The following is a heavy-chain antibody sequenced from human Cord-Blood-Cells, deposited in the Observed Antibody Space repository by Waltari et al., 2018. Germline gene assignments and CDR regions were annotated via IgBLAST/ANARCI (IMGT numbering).Heavy chain of an antibody. CDR3: ARGGMVRGVAPYYYYGMDV. CDR1: GGSFSGYY. CDR2: INHSGST. D-gene: IGHD3-10*01. J-gene: IGHJ6*02. Sequence: QVQLQQWGAGLLKPSETLSLTCAVYGGSFSGYYWSWIRQPPGKGREWIGEINHSGSTNYNPSLKSRVTISVDTSKNQFSLKLSSVTAADTAVYYCARGGMVRGVAPYYYYGMDVWGQGTTVTVSS. V-gene: IGHV4-34*01.